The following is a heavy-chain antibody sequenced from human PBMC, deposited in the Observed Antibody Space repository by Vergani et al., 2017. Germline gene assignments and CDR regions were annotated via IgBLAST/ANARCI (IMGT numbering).Heavy chain of an antibody. CDR1: GGSISSYW. Sequence: LQLQESGSGLVKPSQTLSLTCAVSGGSISSYWMHWVRQAPGKGLVWVSRINSDGSSTSYADSVKGRFTISRDNAKNTLYLQMNSLRAEDTAVYYCARGASGSYYEYWGQGTLVTVSS. V-gene: IGHV3-74*01. CDR2: INSDGSST. J-gene: IGHJ4*02. CDR3: ARGASGSYYEY. D-gene: IGHD1-26*01.